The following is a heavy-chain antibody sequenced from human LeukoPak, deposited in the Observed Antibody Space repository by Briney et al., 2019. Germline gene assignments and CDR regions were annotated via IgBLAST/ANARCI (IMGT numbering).Heavy chain of an antibody. CDR2: LHYTGST. D-gene: IGHD3-10*01. Sequence: SETLSLTCTVSGGSISSYYWSWIRQSPGKGLEWIGYLHYTGSTNYNPSLKSRVIISVDTSKNQFSMKLRSVTAADTAVYYCARGGWSAFDIWGQGTMVTVSS. CDR3: ARGGWSAFDI. V-gene: IGHV4-59*01. CDR1: GGSISSYY. J-gene: IGHJ3*02.